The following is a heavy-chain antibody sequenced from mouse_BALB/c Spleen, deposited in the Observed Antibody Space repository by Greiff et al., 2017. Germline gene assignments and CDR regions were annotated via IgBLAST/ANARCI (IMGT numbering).Heavy chain of an antibody. CDR1: GYTFTSYY. V-gene: IGHV1S81*02. CDR2: INPSNGGT. CDR3: TRDAPYYFDY. J-gene: IGHJ2*01. Sequence: QVQLQQPGAELVKPGASVKLSCKASGYTFTSYYMYWVKQRPGQGLEWIGGINPSNGGTNFNEKFKSKATLTVNKSSSTAYMQLSSLTSEDSAVYYCTRDAPYYFDYWGQGTTLTVSS.